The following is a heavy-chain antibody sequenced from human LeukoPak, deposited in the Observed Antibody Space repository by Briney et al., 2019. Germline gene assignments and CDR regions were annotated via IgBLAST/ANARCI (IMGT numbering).Heavy chain of an antibody. Sequence: PGGSLRLSCAGSGFDFDDYTMHWVRQAPGKGLEWVSLISWDGGSTYYADSVKGRFTISRDNAKNSLYLQMNSLRAEDTALYYCAKGDSSGWYLLDYWGQGTLVTVSS. D-gene: IGHD6-19*01. CDR1: GFDFDDYT. V-gene: IGHV3-43*01. J-gene: IGHJ4*02. CDR2: ISWDGGST. CDR3: AKGDSSGWYLLDY.